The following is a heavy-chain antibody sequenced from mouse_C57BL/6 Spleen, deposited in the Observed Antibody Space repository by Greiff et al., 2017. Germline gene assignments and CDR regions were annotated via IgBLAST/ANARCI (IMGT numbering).Heavy chain of an antibody. D-gene: IGHD4-1*01. J-gene: IGHJ2*01. Sequence: EVQLQQSGPVLVKPGASVKMSCKASGYTFTDYYMNWVKQSHGKSLEWIGVINPYNGGTSYNQKFKGKATLTVDKSSSTAYMELNSLTSEDSAVYYCARGGTGTGYYFDYWGQGTTLTVSS. V-gene: IGHV1-19*01. CDR1: GYTFTDYY. CDR2: INPYNGGT. CDR3: ARGGTGTGYYFDY.